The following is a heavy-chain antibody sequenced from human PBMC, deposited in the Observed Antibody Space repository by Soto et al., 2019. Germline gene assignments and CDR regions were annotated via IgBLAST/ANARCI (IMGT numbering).Heavy chain of an antibody. Sequence: LRLSCAASGFTFSTYAMSWVRQAPGKGLEWVSSIGGSGGSTYYADSVKGRFTISRDNSKNTLYLQMNSLRAEDTAVYYCAKGDYGGNWDWFDPWGQGTLVTVSS. D-gene: IGHD4-17*01. CDR2: IGGSGGST. J-gene: IGHJ5*02. CDR3: AKGDYGGNWDWFDP. CDR1: GFTFSTYA. V-gene: IGHV3-23*01.